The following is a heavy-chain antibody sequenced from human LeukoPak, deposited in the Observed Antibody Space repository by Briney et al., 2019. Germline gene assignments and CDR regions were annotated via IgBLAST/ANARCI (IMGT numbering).Heavy chain of an antibody. V-gene: IGHV3-23*01. D-gene: IGHD3-3*01. CDR3: AKVSRYDFWSGSPRGAFGI. CDR2: ISGSGGST. J-gene: IGHJ3*02. Sequence: GGSLRLSCAASGFTFSSYAMSWVRQAPGKGLEWVSAISGSGGSTYYADSVKGRFTISRDNSKNTLYLQMNSLRAEDTAVYYCAKVSRYDFWSGSPRGAFGIWGQGTMVTVSS. CDR1: GFTFSSYA.